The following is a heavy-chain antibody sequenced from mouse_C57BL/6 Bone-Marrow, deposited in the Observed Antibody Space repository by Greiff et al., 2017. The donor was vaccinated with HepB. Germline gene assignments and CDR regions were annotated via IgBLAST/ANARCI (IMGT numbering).Heavy chain of an antibody. J-gene: IGHJ1*03. CDR2: ISNGGGST. CDR3: ARTPWAGTGWYFDV. CDR1: GFTFSDYY. D-gene: IGHD4-1*01. V-gene: IGHV5-12*01. Sequence: EVKLMESGGGLVQPGGSLKLSCAASGFTFSDYYMYWVRQTPEKRLEWVAYISNGGGSTYYPDTVKGRFTISRDNAKNTLYLQMSRLKSEDTAMYYCARTPWAGTGWYFDVWGTGTTVTVSS.